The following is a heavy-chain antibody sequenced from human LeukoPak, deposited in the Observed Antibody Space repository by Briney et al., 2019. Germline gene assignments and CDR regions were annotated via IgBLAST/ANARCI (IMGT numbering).Heavy chain of an antibody. D-gene: IGHD2-15*01. V-gene: IGHV3-23*01. CDR1: GFTFSDYA. CDR2: ISGSGDKT. CDR3: AKDTSAWWYHRAYMNV. Sequence: PGGSLRLSCAASGFTFSDYAMSWVRQAPGGGLEWVSAISGSGDKTFHADSVKGRFTTSRDNSKNTLSLQMSSLRVEDSAVYFCAKDTSAWWYHRAYMNVWGTGTTVTVSS. J-gene: IGHJ6*03.